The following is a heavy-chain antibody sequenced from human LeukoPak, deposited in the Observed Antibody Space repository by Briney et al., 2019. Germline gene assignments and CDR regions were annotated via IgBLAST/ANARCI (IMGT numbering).Heavy chain of an antibody. V-gene: IGHV3-30*18. CDR3: AKDLESVYSLDAFDI. J-gene: IGHJ3*02. CDR1: GFTFSRYG. Sequence: PGGSLRLSCAASGFTFSRYGMHWVRQAPGKGLEWVAVISYDGSNKYYADSVKGRFTISRDNSKNTLYLQMNSLRAGDTAVYYCAKDLESVYSLDAFDIRGQGTMVTVSS. CDR2: ISYDGSNK. D-gene: IGHD1-26*01.